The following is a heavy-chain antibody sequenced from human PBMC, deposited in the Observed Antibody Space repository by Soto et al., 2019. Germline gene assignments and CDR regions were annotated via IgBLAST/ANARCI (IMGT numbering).Heavy chain of an antibody. J-gene: IGHJ5*02. Sequence: QVQLVQSGAEVKKPGSSVKVSCKAAGGTFSSYAISWVRQAPGQGLEWMGGIIPIFGTANYAQKLQGRVTITEDESTSTAYMVLGSVRAEDTAVYYCARSPRASSGDNWFDPWGQGTLVTVSS. D-gene: IGHD6-6*01. V-gene: IGHV1-69*01. CDR1: GGTFSSYA. CDR2: IIPIFGTA. CDR3: ARSPRASSGDNWFDP.